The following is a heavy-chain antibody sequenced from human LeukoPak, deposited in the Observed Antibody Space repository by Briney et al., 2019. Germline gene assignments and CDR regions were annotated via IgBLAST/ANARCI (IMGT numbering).Heavy chain of an antibody. CDR2: ISSSSSTI. D-gene: IGHD4-17*01. CDR3: ARNDYGDYDSPRYYYGMDV. CDR1: GFTFSSYS. Sequence: GGSLRLSCAASGFTFSSYSMNWVRQAPGKGLEWVSYISSSSSTIYYADSVKGRFTISRDNAKNSLYLQMSSLRDEDTAVYYCARNDYGDYDSPRYYYGMDVWGQGTTVTVSS. J-gene: IGHJ6*02. V-gene: IGHV3-48*02.